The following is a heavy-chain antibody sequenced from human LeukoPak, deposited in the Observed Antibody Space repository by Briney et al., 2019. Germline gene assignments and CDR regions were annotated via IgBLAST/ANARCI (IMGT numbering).Heavy chain of an antibody. Sequence: GGSLRLSCAASGFIFSSYWMKWVRQAPGKVLEWVAEINEDGGEKYYVDSVKGRFTIYRDNAKNSLSLQMNSLRAEDTAVYYCTTATRDISFDNWGQGTLVTVSS. V-gene: IGHV3-7*01. D-gene: IGHD2-15*01. CDR3: TTATRDISFDN. CDR2: INEDGGEK. J-gene: IGHJ4*02. CDR1: GFIFSSYW.